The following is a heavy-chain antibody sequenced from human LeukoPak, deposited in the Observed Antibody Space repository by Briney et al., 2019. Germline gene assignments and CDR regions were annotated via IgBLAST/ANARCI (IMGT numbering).Heavy chain of an antibody. D-gene: IGHD6-19*01. J-gene: IGHJ5*02. V-gene: IGHV4-59*01. Sequence: SETLSLTCTVSGGSISSYYWSWIRQPPGKGLEWIGYIYYSGSTNYNPSLKSRVTISVDTSKNQFSLKLSSVTAADTAVYYCARVLRIAVAGTPPRFNWFDPWGQGTLVTVSS. CDR2: IYYSGST. CDR1: GGSISSYY. CDR3: ARVLRIAVAGTPPRFNWFDP.